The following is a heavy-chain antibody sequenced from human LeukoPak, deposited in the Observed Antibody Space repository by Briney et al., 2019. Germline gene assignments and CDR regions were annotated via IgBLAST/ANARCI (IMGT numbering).Heavy chain of an antibody. Sequence: PGGSLRLSCAASGFTFSHYWMSWVRQAPGKGLEWVANIKQDGSDKYYVDSVKGRFTISRDIAKNSLYLQMNSLRAEDTAVYYCAKGPWGSGSYLTRIYYFDYWGQGTLVTVSS. J-gene: IGHJ4*02. CDR1: GFTFSHYW. V-gene: IGHV3-7*01. D-gene: IGHD3-10*01. CDR3: AKGPWGSGSYLTRIYYFDY. CDR2: IKQDGSDK.